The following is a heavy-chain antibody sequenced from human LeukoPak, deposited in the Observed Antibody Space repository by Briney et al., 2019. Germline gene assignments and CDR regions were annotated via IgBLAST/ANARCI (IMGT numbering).Heavy chain of an antibody. CDR2: TSDDGIYN. CDR3: TKGGGISANPLDP. J-gene: IGHJ5*02. Sequence: LPGGSLRLSCAASGFTFSSYGIHWVRQAPGKGLEWVAVTSDDGIYNYYADSVKGRFTISRDNSKNTLYLQMNSLRPEDTAVYYCTKGGGISANPLDPWGQGTLVTVSS. D-gene: IGHD3-16*02. V-gene: IGHV3-30*18. CDR1: GFTFSSYG.